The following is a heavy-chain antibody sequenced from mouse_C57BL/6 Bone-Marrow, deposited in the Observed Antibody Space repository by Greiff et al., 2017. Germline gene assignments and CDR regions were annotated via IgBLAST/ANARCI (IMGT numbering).Heavy chain of an antibody. CDR3: AREDYGSRAWFAY. J-gene: IGHJ3*01. CDR1: GYTFTDHT. CDR2: IYPRDGST. V-gene: IGHV1-78*01. Sequence: VQLQQSDAELVKPGASVKISCKVSGYTFTDHTIHWMKQRPEQGLEWIGYIYPRDGSTKYNEKFKGKATLTADKSSSTAYMQLNSLTSEDSAVYFGAREDYGSRAWFAYWCQGTLVTVSA. D-gene: IGHD1-1*01.